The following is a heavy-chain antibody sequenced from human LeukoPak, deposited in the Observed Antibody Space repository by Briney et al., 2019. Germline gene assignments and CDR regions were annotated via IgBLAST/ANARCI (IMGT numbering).Heavy chain of an antibody. CDR3: AKTAPYDSTIYMTNAFDI. Sequence: EGSLRLSCAASGFTFSSYAMSWVRQAPGKGLEWVSAISGSGGSTYYADSVKGRFTISRDNSKNTLYLQMNSLRAEDTAVYYCAKTAPYDSTIYMTNAFDIWGQGTMVTVSS. V-gene: IGHV3-23*01. CDR1: GFTFSSYA. J-gene: IGHJ3*02. D-gene: IGHD3-22*01. CDR2: ISGSGGST.